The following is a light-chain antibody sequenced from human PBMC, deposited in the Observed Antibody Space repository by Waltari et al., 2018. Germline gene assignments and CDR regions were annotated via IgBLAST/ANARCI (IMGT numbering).Light chain of an antibody. Sequence: IQMTQSPSSLSASVGDRVTINCRASQGISNYLAWYQQKPGKVPKLLIYAASTLQSGVPSRFSGSGSGTDFTLTISSLQPEDVATYYCQKYNSAPQGTFGGGTKVEIK. CDR2: AAS. V-gene: IGKV1-27*01. J-gene: IGKJ4*01. CDR1: QGISNY. CDR3: QKYNSAPQGT.